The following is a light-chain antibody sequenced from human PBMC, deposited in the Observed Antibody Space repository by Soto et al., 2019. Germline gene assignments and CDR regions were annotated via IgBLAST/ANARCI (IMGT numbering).Light chain of an antibody. CDR3: QQYNSYST. J-gene: IGKJ1*01. CDR1: QSISSW. V-gene: IGKV1-5*01. Sequence: DIHMTQSPSTLSASVGDRVTITCRTSQSISSWLAWYQQKPGKAPKLLIYDASTLESGVPSRLSGSGSGTEFTLTISSLQPDDFATYYCQQYNSYSTFGQGTKVDI. CDR2: DAS.